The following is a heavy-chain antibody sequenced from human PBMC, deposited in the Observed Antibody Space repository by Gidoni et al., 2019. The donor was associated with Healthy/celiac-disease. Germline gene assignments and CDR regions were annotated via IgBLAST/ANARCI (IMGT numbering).Heavy chain of an antibody. CDR3: AKDHQGQLLSVVDADY. Sequence: QVQLVESGGGVVQPGRSLRLSFAASGFTFRSYGMHWVRQAPGKGLEWVAVISYDGSNKYYADSVKGRFTISRDNSKNTLYLQMNSLRAEDTAVYYCAKDHQGQLLSVVDADYWGQGTLVTVSS. CDR1: GFTFRSYG. D-gene: IGHD2-2*01. V-gene: IGHV3-30*18. CDR2: ISYDGSNK. J-gene: IGHJ4*02.